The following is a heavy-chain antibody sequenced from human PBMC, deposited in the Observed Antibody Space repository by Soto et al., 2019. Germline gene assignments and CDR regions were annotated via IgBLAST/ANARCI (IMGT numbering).Heavy chain of an antibody. CDR1: GFTFNNHG. J-gene: IGHJ6*02. CDR3: AKDLGRGYSYLDV. D-gene: IGHD5-18*01. V-gene: IGHV3-30*18. CDR2: ISHDGGKK. Sequence: PGGSLRLSCAASGFTFNNHGMHWVRQVPGKGLEWVAVISHDGGKKYYVDSVKGRFTLARDNSKNTLFLQMNSLSTEDTAVYYCAKDLGRGYSYLDVWGQGTTVTVSS.